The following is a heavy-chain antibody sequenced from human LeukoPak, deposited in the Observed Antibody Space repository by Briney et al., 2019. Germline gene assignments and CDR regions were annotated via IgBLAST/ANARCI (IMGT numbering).Heavy chain of an antibody. Sequence: GGSLRLSCAASGFTVSSNYMSWVRQAPGKGLEWVSVIYSGGSTYYADSVKSRFTISRDNSKNTLYLQMNSLRAEDTAVYYCAKDNSSSWHGADYWGQGTLVTVSS. CDR3: AKDNSSSWHGADY. CDR1: GFTVSSNY. V-gene: IGHV3-53*01. CDR2: IYSGGST. D-gene: IGHD6-13*01. J-gene: IGHJ4*02.